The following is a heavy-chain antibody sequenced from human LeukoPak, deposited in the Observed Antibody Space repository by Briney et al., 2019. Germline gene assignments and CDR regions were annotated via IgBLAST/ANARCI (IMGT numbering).Heavy chain of an antibody. Sequence: PSETLSLTCAVYGGPFSGYYWSWIRQPPGKGLEWIGEINHSGSTNYNPSLKSRGTISVDTSKNQFSLKLSSVTAADTAVYYCARGRGGSYFGTWGQGTLVTVSS. V-gene: IGHV4-34*01. J-gene: IGHJ5*02. CDR3: ARGRGGSYFGT. CDR2: INHSGST. CDR1: GGPFSGYY. D-gene: IGHD1-26*01.